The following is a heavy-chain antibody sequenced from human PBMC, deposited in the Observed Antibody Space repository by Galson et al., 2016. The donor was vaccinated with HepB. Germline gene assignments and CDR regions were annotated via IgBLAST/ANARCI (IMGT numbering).Heavy chain of an antibody. J-gene: IGHJ6*02. Sequence: SETLSLTCTVSGGSIGSSNSYWGWIRQPPGKGPEWIGSVYYSGSIYYSPSLESRLTIRVDTSENQLSLNLSSVTAADTAVYYCGRGESYFDFWTGHYSYYGVDVWGHGTTVTVSS. CDR3: GRGESYFDFWTGHYSYYGVDV. CDR1: GGSIGSSNSY. D-gene: IGHD3-3*01. CDR2: VYYSGSI. V-gene: IGHV4-39*01.